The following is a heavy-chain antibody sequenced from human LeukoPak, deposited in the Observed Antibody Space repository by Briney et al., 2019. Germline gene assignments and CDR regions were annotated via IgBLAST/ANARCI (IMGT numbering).Heavy chain of an antibody. J-gene: IGHJ5*02. CDR1: VGSFSGYY. CDR2: INHSGST. CDR3: ARGLIAAATNVRWFDP. Sequence: SEALSLTCAVYVGSFSGYYWSWIRPPPGKGREWIGEINHSGSTNYNPSLKSRVTISVDTSKNQFSLKLSSVTAADTAVYYCARGLIAAATNVRWFDPWGQGTLVTVSS. V-gene: IGHV4-34*01. D-gene: IGHD6-13*01.